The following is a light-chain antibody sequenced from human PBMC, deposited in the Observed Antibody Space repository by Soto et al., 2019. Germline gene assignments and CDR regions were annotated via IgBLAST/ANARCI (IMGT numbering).Light chain of an antibody. Sequence: QAVVTQEPSLTVSPGGTVTLTCGSSTGAVTSGHYPYWFQQKPGQAPRTLIYDTTNKQSWTPARFSGSLLGGKAALTLSGAQPEDEAEYYCLLCYSDSGSVVFGGGTKLTVL. CDR1: TGAVTSGHY. V-gene: IGLV7-46*01. CDR2: DTT. J-gene: IGLJ2*01. CDR3: LLCYSDSGSVV.